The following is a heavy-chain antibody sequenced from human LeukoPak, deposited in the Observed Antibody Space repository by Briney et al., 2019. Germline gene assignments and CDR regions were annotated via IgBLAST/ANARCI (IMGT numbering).Heavy chain of an antibody. J-gene: IGHJ6*03. CDR1: GFTFSSYG. Sequence: GGSLRLSCAASGFTFSSYGMHWVRQAPGKGLEWVAVIWYGGSNKYYADSVKGRFTISRDNSKNTLYLQMNSLRAEDTAVYYCAKDHGVVGSYYMDVWGKGTTVTVSS. V-gene: IGHV3-30*02. CDR3: AKDHGVVGSYYMDV. CDR2: IWYGGSNK. D-gene: IGHD3-3*01.